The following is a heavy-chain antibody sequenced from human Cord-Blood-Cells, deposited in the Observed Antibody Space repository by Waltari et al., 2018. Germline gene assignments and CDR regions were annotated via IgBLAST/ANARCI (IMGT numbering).Heavy chain of an antibody. CDR3: ARDRAGTSDAFDI. J-gene: IGHJ3*02. D-gene: IGHD1-1*01. V-gene: IGHV3-21*01. Sequence: FSSYSMNWVRQAPGKGLEWVSSISSSSSYIYYADSVKGRFTISRDNAKNSLYLQMNSLRAEDTAVYYCARDRAGTSDAFDIWGQGTMVTVSS. CDR1: FSSYS. CDR2: ISSSSSYI.